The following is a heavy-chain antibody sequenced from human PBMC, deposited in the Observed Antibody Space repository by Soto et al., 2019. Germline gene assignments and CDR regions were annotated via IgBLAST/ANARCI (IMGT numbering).Heavy chain of an antibody. CDR1: GYTFTGYY. CDR3: ATYCTPQGWRQLVQFRLGYYYDGLYV. CDR2: INPNSGGT. Sequence: ASGKVSCKASGYTFTGYYMHWVRQAPGQGLEWMGWINPNSGGTNYAQKFQGWVTMTRDTSISTAYLELSRLRSDDTAVYYCATYCTPQGWRQLVQFRLGYYYDGLYVWDRGTTATVSS. V-gene: IGHV1-2*04. J-gene: IGHJ6*02. D-gene: IGHD6-13*01.